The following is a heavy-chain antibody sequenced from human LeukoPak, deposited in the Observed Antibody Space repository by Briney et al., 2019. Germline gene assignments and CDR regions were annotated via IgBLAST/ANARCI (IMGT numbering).Heavy chain of an antibody. CDR2: INHSGST. CDR1: GGSFSGYY. V-gene: IGHV4-34*01. CDR3: ARVVVVVPAANRRGHWFDP. J-gene: IGHJ5*02. Sequence: SETLSLTCAVYGGSFSGYYWSWIRQPPGKGLEWIGEINHSGSTNYNPSLKSRLTISVDTSKNQFSLKLSSVTAADTAVYYCARVVVVVPAANRRGHWFDPWGQGTLVTVSS. D-gene: IGHD2-2*01.